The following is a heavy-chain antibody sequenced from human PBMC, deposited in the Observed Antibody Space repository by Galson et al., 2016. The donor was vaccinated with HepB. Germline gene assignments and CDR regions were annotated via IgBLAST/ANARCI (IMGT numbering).Heavy chain of an antibody. V-gene: IGHV3-48*04. CDR1: GFTFSTYS. CDR3: VRPQYCTNMNCYPGFDP. Sequence: SLRLSCAASGFTFSTYSLNWIRQAPGKGLEWLAYISSRSRTTYYADSVKGRFTISRDDALNSLYLQMNSLRVEDTAVYYCVRPQYCTNMNCYPGFDPWGPGTLVTVSS. D-gene: IGHD2-8*01. CDR2: ISSRSRTT. J-gene: IGHJ5*02.